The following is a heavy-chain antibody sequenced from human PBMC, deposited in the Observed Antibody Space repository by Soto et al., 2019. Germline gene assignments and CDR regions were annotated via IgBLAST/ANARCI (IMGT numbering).Heavy chain of an antibody. J-gene: IGHJ3*02. Sequence: QVHLVQFGAEVKKPGSSVKVSCKASGGTFSSSSLNWVRQAPGQGFQWMGGILPFFGTADYAQSFQGRLPISAYKSTSTVYMELNSLKSDDTAVYFCARVHEVGGNSDAFDIWRQGTMVTVSP. CDR2: ILPFFGTA. D-gene: IGHD2-21*01. CDR3: ARVHEVGGNSDAFDI. V-gene: IGHV1-69*14. CDR1: GGTFSSSS.